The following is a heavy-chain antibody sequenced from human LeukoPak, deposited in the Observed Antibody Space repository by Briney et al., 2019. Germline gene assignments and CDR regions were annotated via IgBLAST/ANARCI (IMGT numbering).Heavy chain of an antibody. CDR3: ARYYGYWYFDL. J-gene: IGHJ2*01. V-gene: IGHV4-59*01. Sequence: SETLSLTCTVSGGSISSYYWSWIRQPPGKGLEWIGYIYYGGSTNYNPSLKSRVTISVDTSKNQFSLKLSSVTAADTAVYYCARYYGYWYFDLWGRGTLVTVSS. CDR2: IYYGGST. D-gene: IGHD4-17*01. CDR1: GGSISSYY.